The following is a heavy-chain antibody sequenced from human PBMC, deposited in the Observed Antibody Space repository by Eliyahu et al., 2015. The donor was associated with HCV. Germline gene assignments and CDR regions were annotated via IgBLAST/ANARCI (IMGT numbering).Heavy chain of an antibody. V-gene: IGHV1-69*06. D-gene: IGHD6-19*01. J-gene: IGHJ6*02. CDR2: IIPIFGTA. Sequence: QVQLVQSGAEVKKPGSSVKVSCKASGGTFSSYAISWVGQAPGQGLEWMGGIIPIFGTANYAQKFQGRVTITADKSTSTAYMELSSLRSEDTAVYYCARESAGLVAGPYYYYYGMDVWGQGTTVTVSS. CDR3: ARESAGLVAGPYYYYYGMDV. CDR1: GGTFSSYA.